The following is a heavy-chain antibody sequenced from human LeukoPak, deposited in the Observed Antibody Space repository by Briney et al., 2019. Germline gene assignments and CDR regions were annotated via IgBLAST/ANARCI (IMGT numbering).Heavy chain of an antibody. CDR2: INHSGST. Sequence: SETLSLTCAVYGGSFSGYHWSWIRQPPGKGLEWIGEINHSGSTNYNPSLKSRVTISVDTSKNQFSLKLSSVTAADTAVYYCARGRTLRYCDSSGYDDYWGQGTLVTISS. V-gene: IGHV4-34*01. CDR3: ARGRTLRYCDSSGYDDY. J-gene: IGHJ4*02. D-gene: IGHD3-22*01. CDR1: GGSFSGYH.